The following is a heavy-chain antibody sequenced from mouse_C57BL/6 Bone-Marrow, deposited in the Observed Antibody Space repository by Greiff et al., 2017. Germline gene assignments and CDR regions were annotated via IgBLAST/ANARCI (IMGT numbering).Heavy chain of an antibody. D-gene: IGHD2-2*01. CDR3: ARDGNYGYPYYAMDY. J-gene: IGHJ4*01. CDR1: GFSLTSYG. CDR2: IWSGGST. V-gene: IGHV2-2*01. Sequence: QVQLKQSGPGLVQPSQSLSITCTVSGFSLTSYGVHWVRQSPGKGLEWLGVIWSGGSTDYNAAFISRLSISKDNSESQVFFKMNSLQADDTAIYYCARDGNYGYPYYAMDYWGQGTSVTVAS.